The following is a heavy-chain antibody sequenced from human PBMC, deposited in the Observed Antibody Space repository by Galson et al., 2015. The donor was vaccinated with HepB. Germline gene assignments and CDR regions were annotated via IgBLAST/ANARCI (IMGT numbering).Heavy chain of an antibody. CDR2: IKQAGSEK. J-gene: IGHJ6*04. CDR1: GFMFSSYW. Sequence: SLRLSCAASGFMFSSYWMTWVRQAPGQGLEWVANIKQAGSEKYYVDSVKGRFSIYRDTDKNSPFLQMNSLRAEDTAVYYCARVHPYDFWSGRLDVWGKGTTVTVSA. D-gene: IGHD3-3*01. CDR3: ARVHPYDFWSGRLDV. V-gene: IGHV3-7*03.